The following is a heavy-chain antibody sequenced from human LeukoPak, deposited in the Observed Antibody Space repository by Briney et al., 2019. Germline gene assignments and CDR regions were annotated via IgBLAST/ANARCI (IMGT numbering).Heavy chain of an antibody. V-gene: IGHV3-21*01. CDR1: GFTFSSYS. Sequence: GRSLRLPCAASGFTFSSYSMNWVRQAPGKGLEWVSSISSSSSYIYYADSVKGRFTISRDNAKNSLYLQMNSLRAEDTAVYYCARDQWLQSDYYMDVWGKGTTVTVSS. CDR3: ARDQWLQSDYYMDV. CDR2: ISSSSSYI. J-gene: IGHJ6*03. D-gene: IGHD5-18*01.